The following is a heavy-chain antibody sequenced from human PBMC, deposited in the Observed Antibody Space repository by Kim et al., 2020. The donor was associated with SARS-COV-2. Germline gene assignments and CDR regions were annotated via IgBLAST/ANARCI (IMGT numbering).Heavy chain of an antibody. V-gene: IGHV1-3*01. D-gene: IGHD3-10*01. CDR2: INAGNGNT. J-gene: IGHJ4*02. CDR3: ARVALNYYGSGSYYYHLFDY. Sequence: ASVKVSCKASGYTFTSYAMHWVRQAPGQRLEWMGWINAGNGNTKYSQKFQGRVTITRDTSASTAYMELSSLRSEDTAVYYCARVALNYYGSGSYYYHLFDYWGQGTLVTVSS. CDR1: GYTFTSYA.